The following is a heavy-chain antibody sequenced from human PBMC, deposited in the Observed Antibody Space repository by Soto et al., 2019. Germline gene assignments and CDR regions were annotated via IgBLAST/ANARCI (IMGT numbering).Heavy chain of an antibody. CDR3: ARGGNWNYGRRLFDY. J-gene: IGHJ4*02. CDR2: IYYSGST. D-gene: IGHD1-7*01. Sequence: QVQLQESGPGLVKPSQTLSLTCTVSGGSISSGDYYWSWIRQPPGKGLEWNGYIYYSGSTYYNPSLKSRVTISVDTSKNQFSLKLSSVTAADTVLYYCARGGNWNYGRRLFDYWGQGTLVTVSS. V-gene: IGHV4-30-4*01. CDR1: GGSISSGDYY.